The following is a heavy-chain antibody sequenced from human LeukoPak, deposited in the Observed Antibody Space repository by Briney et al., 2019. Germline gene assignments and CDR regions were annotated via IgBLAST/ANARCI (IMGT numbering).Heavy chain of an antibody. Sequence: GGSLRLSCAASGFTLSDYYMSWIRQAPGKGLEGVSYMSSSGSSMFYADSVKGRFTISRDNAKNSLYLQMNSLRAEDTAMYYCARAGYCSGGSCLNWFDPWGQGTLVTVSS. D-gene: IGHD2-15*01. CDR3: ARAGYCSGGSCLNWFDP. CDR1: GFTLSDYY. J-gene: IGHJ5*02. CDR2: MSSSGSSM. V-gene: IGHV3-11*01.